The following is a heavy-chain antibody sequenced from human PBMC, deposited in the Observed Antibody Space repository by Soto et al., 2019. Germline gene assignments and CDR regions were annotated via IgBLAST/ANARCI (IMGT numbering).Heavy chain of an antibody. Sequence: QLVESGGGLVKPGGSLRLSCAASGFTFSSYSMNWVRQAPGKGLEWLSYISNSRSTIYYADSVKGRFTISRDNAKNTVNLQMNSLRDEDTAVYYCARDVYCSGGSCYSTEYSDYYDMDIWGQGTTVTVSS. CDR2: ISNSRSTI. V-gene: IGHV3-48*02. J-gene: IGHJ6*02. CDR3: ARDVYCSGGSCYSTEYSDYYDMDI. CDR1: GFTFSSYS. D-gene: IGHD2-15*01.